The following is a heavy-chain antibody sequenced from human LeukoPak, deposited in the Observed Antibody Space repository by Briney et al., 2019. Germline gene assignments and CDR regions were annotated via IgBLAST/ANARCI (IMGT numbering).Heavy chain of an antibody. CDR3: ARDLNDFWSGNNWFDP. D-gene: IGHD3-3*01. CDR2: IIPILGIA. Sequence: SVRVSCKASGYTFTGYYMHWVRQAPGQGLEWMGRIIPILGIANYAQKFQGRVTITADKSTSTAYMELSSLRSEDTAVYYCARDLNDFWSGNNWFDPWGQGTLVTVSS. J-gene: IGHJ5*02. V-gene: IGHV1-69*04. CDR1: GYTFTGYY.